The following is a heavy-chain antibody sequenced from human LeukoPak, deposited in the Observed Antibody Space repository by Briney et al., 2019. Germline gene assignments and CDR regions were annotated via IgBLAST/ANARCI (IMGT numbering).Heavy chain of an antibody. J-gene: IGHJ5*02. Sequence: ASETLSLTCTVSGGSISSGSSYWSWIRQPAGKGLEWIGRIYTSGNTNYKPSLQSRVTISVDTAKNQFSLKLSSVTAADTAVYYCTTGDNTWGQGTLVTVSS. CDR2: IYTSGNT. D-gene: IGHD2/OR15-2a*01. V-gene: IGHV4-61*02. CDR3: TTGDNT. CDR1: GGSISSGSSY.